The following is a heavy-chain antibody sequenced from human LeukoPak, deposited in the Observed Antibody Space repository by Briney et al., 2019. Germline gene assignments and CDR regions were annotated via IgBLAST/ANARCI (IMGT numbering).Heavy chain of an antibody. Sequence: ASVKVSCKASGYTFTRYYMHWVRQAPGQGLEWMGWINPNSGGTNYAQKFQGRVTMTRDMSTSTVYMELSSLRSEDTAVYYCARDFIAAAARPFDYWGQGTLVTVSS. CDR2: INPNSGGT. D-gene: IGHD6-13*01. CDR3: ARDFIAAAARPFDY. J-gene: IGHJ4*02. CDR1: GYTFTRYY. V-gene: IGHV1-2*02.